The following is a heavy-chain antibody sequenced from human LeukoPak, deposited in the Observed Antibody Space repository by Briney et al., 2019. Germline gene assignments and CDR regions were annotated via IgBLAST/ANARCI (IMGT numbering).Heavy chain of an antibody. CDR1: GFTVSSNY. CDR2: IYSGGST. Sequence: PGGSLRLSCAASGFTVSSNYMSWVRQAPGKGLEWVSVIYSGGSTYYADSVKGRFTISRDNSKNTLYLQMNSLRAEDTAVYYCAKFVNYGSYYYYYYIDVWGKGTTVTVSS. CDR3: AKFVNYGSYYYYYYIDV. D-gene: IGHD3-10*01. J-gene: IGHJ6*03. V-gene: IGHV3-53*01.